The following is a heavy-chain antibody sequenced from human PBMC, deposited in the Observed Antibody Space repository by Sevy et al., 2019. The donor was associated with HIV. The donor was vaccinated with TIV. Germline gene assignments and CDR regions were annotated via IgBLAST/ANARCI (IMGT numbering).Heavy chain of an antibody. CDR2: IGGSGGST. D-gene: IGHD6-6*01. CDR1: QFAFSDYA. J-gene: IGHJ5*01. CDR3: AKARMAARSLNPRLLNFDS. V-gene: IGHV3-23*01. Sequence: GGSLRLSCAASQFAFSDYAMTWVRQAPGKGLEWVASIGGSGGSTYYAESVRGRFTISRDNDKHVFYLQMDTLRVADTALYFCAKARMAARSLNPRLLNFDSWGQGTLVTVSS.